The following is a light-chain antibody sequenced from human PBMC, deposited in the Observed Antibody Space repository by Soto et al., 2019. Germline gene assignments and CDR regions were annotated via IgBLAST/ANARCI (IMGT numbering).Light chain of an antibody. V-gene: IGLV1-40*01. CDR2: GNI. CDR3: QSFDNSLDAFV. J-gene: IGLJ2*01. CDR1: SSNIGADYD. Sequence: QPVLTQPPSVSGAPGQRVTISCTGSSSNIGADYDVHWYQQLPGTAPKLLISGNINRPSGVPDRFSGSKSGTSASLAITGLQAEDEADYYCQSFDNSLDAFVFGGGTKVTVL.